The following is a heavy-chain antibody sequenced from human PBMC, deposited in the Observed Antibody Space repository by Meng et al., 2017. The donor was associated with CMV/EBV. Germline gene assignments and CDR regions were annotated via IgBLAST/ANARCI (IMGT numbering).Heavy chain of an antibody. J-gene: IGHJ6*02. V-gene: IGHV4-61*01. Sequence: GSLRLSCTVSGGSVSSGSYYWSWIRQPPGKGLEWIGYIYYSGSTNYNPSLKSRVTISVDTSKNQFSRKLSSVTAADTAVYYCAGRIVVVPAAVKGDYYYYGMDVWGQGTTVTVSS. CDR3: AGRIVVVPAAVKGDYYYYGMDV. CDR2: IYYSGST. CDR1: GGSVSSGSYY. D-gene: IGHD2-2*01.